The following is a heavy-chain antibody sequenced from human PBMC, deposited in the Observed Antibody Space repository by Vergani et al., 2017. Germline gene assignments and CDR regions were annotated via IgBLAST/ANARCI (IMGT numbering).Heavy chain of an antibody. CDR3: ARVYYDFWSAPRGYYYYMDV. CDR2: IYYSGST. V-gene: IGHV4-59*01. Sequence: QVQLQESGPGLVKPSETLSLTCTVSGGSISSYYWSWIWQPPGKGLEWIGYIYYSGSTNYNPSLKSRVTISVDTSKNQFSLKLSSVTAADTAVYYCARVYYDFWSAPRGYYYYMDVWGKGTTVTVSS. J-gene: IGHJ6*03. CDR1: GGSISSYY. D-gene: IGHD3-3*01.